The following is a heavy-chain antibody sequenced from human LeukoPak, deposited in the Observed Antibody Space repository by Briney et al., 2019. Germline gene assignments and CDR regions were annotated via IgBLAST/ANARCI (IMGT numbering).Heavy chain of an antibody. J-gene: IGHJ4*02. CDR1: GFTFSDYA. Sequence: GGSLRLSCAASGFTFSDYAMSWLRQAPGKGLEWVSAISGSGGSTYYADSVRGRFSISRDSSKSTLFLQMDSLRAEDTAVYYCAKGRFCTGSGCYSSAPDYWGQGILVTVSS. V-gene: IGHV3-23*01. CDR2: ISGSGGST. CDR3: AKGRFCTGSGCYSSAPDY. D-gene: IGHD2-15*01.